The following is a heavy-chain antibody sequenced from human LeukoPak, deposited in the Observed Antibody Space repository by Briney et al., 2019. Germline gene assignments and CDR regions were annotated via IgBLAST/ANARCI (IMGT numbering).Heavy chain of an antibody. D-gene: IGHD3-10*01. V-gene: IGHV1-24*01. J-gene: IGHJ4*02. CDR3: ATAELLSFRKGYFDY. CDR2: FDPEDGET. CDR1: GYTLTELS. Sequence: ASVKLSCKVSGYTLTELSMHWARQAPGKGLEWMGGFDPEDGETIYAQKFQGRVTMTEDTSTDTAYMELSSLRSEDTAVYYCATAELLSFRKGYFDYWGQGTLVTVSS.